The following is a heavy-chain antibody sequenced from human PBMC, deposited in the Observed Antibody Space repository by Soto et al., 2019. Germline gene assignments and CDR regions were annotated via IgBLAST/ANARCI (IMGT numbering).Heavy chain of an antibody. CDR3: ARELDRVFDY. D-gene: IGHD1-1*01. Sequence: QVQLVESGGGVVQPGRSLRLSCAASGFTFSSYAMHWVRQAPGKGLEWVAVIAYDGRNKYYADSVKGRFTISTDNSKNTLYLQMNSLRIEDTAVYYCARELDRVFDYWGQGTLVTVSS. CDR1: GFTFSSYA. CDR2: IAYDGRNK. J-gene: IGHJ4*02. V-gene: IGHV3-30*04.